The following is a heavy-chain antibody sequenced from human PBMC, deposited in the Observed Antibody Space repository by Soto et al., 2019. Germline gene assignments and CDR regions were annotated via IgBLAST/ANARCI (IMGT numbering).Heavy chain of an antibody. D-gene: IGHD2-15*01. CDR1: GYTFASYA. Sequence: SVKVSCKASGYTFASYAISWMRQAPGQGLEWMGGIIPIFGTANYAQKFQGRVTITADESTSTAYMELSSLRSEDTAVYYCARESRYCSGGSCYFLPGIDYWGQGTLVTVSS. CDR3: ARESRYCSGGSCYFLPGIDY. J-gene: IGHJ4*02. CDR2: IIPIFGTA. V-gene: IGHV1-69*13.